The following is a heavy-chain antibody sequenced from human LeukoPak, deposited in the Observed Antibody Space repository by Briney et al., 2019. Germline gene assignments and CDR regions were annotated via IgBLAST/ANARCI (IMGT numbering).Heavy chain of an antibody. CDR1: GVTFSRHV. CDR3: ATWPGAWYGEDS. J-gene: IGHJ4*02. D-gene: IGHD3-10*01. CDR2: IPSDGSNN. V-gene: IGHV3-30*02. Sequence: GGSLRLSCAASGVTFSRHVMHWVRQAPGKGLEWVAFIPSDGSNNYYADSVKGRFTISRDTSKNTLNLQMNSLRAEDTAVYYCATWPGAWYGEDSWGQGTLVTVSS.